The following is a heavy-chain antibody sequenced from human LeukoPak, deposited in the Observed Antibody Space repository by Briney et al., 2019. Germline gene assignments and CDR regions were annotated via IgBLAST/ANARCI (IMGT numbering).Heavy chain of an antibody. CDR2: IRSKANSYAT. D-gene: IGHD2-15*01. Sequence: GGSLRLSCAASGFTFSGSAMHWVRQASGKGLEWVGRIRSKANSYATAYAASVKGRFTISRDDSKNTAYLQMNSLKTEDAAVYYCTRAPDEDIVVVVAALVGYHEKNWFDPWGQGTLVTVSS. CDR3: TRAPDEDIVVVVAALVGYHEKNWFDP. J-gene: IGHJ5*02. V-gene: IGHV3-73*01. CDR1: GFTFSGSA.